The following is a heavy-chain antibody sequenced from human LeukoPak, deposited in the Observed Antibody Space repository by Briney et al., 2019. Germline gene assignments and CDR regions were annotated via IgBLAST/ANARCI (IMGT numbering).Heavy chain of an antibody. V-gene: IGHV4-39*01. CDR3: ARHILRWFGESPNWFDP. CDR1: GGSISSSSYY. Sequence: SETLSLTCTVSGGSISSSSYYWGWIRQPPGKGLEWIGSIYYSGSTYYNPSLKSRVTISVDTSKNQFSLKLSSVTAADTAAYYCARHILRWFGESPNWFDPWGQGTLVTVSS. J-gene: IGHJ5*02. D-gene: IGHD3-10*01. CDR2: IYYSGST.